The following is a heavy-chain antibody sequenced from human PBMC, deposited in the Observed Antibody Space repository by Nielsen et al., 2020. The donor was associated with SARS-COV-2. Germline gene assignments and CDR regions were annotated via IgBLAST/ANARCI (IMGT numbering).Heavy chain of an antibody. Sequence: ASVKVSCKASGYTFTSYAMHWVRQAPGQRLEWMGWINAGNGNTKYSQKFQGRVTITRDTSVSTAYMELSSLRSEDTAVYYCARGRRYCSSTSCYTYYYYYMDVWGKGTTVTVSS. CDR2: INAGNGNT. J-gene: IGHJ6*03. CDR3: ARGRRYCSSTSCYTYYYYYMDV. V-gene: IGHV1-3*01. CDR1: GYTFTSYA. D-gene: IGHD2-2*02.